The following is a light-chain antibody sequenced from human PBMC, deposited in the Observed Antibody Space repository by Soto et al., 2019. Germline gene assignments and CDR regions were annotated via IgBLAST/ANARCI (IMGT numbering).Light chain of an antibody. J-gene: IGKJ4*01. CDR2: GAA. CDR3: QMYNNWVGT. CDR1: QSISSN. V-gene: IGKV3-15*01. Sequence: EIVMTQSPVILSVSPGERATLSCRANQSISSNLAWYQQKPGQAPRLLIYGAATRAPGIPARFSGSGSGTDFTLTINSLQSEDFVVYYCQMYNNWVGTFGGGTKVEIK.